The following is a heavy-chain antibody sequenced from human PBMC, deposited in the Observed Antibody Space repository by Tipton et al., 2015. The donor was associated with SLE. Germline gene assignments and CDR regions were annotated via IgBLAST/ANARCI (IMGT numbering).Heavy chain of an antibody. D-gene: IGHD3-3*01. V-gene: IGHV3-30-3*01. Sequence: SLRLSCAASGFTFSSYAMHWVRQAPGKGLEWVAVISYDGSNKYYADSVKGRFTISRDNSKNTLYLQMNSLRAEDTAVYYCARDYYDFWSGYYTFGYWGQGTLVTVSS. J-gene: IGHJ4*02. CDR2: ISYDGSNK. CDR3: ARDYYDFWSGYYTFGY. CDR1: GFTFSSYA.